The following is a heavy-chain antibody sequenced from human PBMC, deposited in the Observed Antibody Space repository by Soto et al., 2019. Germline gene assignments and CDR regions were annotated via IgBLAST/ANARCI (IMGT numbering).Heavy chain of an antibody. CDR2: IYWDDSK. V-gene: IGHV2-5*02. Sequence: QITLKESGPTLVKPTQTLTLTCTFSGFSRTTDRVGVGWIRQPPGEALEWLAVIYWDDSKTYRPSLESRLTITKDTSKNQVALTMTNMDSLDTATYYCAPAYGGRSLYWGQGTLVTVSS. CDR1: GFSRTTDRVG. CDR3: APAYGGRSLY. D-gene: IGHD1-26*01. J-gene: IGHJ4*02.